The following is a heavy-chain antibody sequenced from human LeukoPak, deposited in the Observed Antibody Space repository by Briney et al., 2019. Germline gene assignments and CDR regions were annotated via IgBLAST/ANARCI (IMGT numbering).Heavy chain of an antibody. CDR1: GFTFSSYS. CDR2: ISSSSSYI. V-gene: IGHV3-21*04. D-gene: IGHD4-17*01. Sequence: GGSLRLSCAASGFTFSSYSMNWVRQAPGKGLEWVSSISSSSSYIYYADSVKGRFTISRDNSKNTLYLQMNSLRAEDTAVYYCAKGDSTVHIFYYFDYWGQGTLVTVSS. J-gene: IGHJ4*02. CDR3: AKGDSTVHIFYYFDY.